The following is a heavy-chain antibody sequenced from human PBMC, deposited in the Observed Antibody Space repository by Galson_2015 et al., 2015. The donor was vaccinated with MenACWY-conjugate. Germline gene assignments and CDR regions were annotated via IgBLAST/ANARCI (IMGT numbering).Heavy chain of an antibody. CDR3: AMGSIAVAGTDY. J-gene: IGHJ4*02. V-gene: IGHV3-30*03. Sequence: SLRLSCAASGFTFSSYGMHWVRQAPGKGLEWVAVISYDGSNKYYADSVKGRFTISRDNSKNTLYLQMNSLRAEDTAVYYCAMGSIAVAGTDYWGQGTLVTVSS. D-gene: IGHD6-19*01. CDR2: ISYDGSNK. CDR1: GFTFSSYG.